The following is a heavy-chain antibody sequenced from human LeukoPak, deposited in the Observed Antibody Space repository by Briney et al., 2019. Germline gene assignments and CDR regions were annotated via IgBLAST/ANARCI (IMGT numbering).Heavy chain of an antibody. V-gene: IGHV1-2*02. D-gene: IGHD6-25*01. CDR2: INPNSGGT. J-gene: IGHJ5*02. Sequence: GASVKVSCKTSGFIFTGYNIHWVRQAPGQGLEWMGWINPNSGGTYYTQHFQGRVSMTLDTSISTAYMELSSLRSDDTAVYYCARGMTPTIAAESWFDPWGHGTLITVSS. CDR1: GFIFTGYN. CDR3: ARGMTPTIAAESWFDP.